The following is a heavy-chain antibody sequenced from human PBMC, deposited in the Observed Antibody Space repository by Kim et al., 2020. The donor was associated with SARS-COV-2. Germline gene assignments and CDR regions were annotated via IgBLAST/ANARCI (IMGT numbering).Heavy chain of an antibody. CDR1: GGSISSSSYY. V-gene: IGHV4-39*01. CDR3: ARLGSGWGVYFDY. CDR2: IYYSGST. Sequence: SETLSLTCTVSGGSISSSSYYWGWIRQPPGKGLEWIGSIYYSGSTYYNPSLKSRVTISVDTSKNQFSLKLSSVTAADTAVYYCARLGSGWGVYFDYWGQGTLVTVSS. D-gene: IGHD6-19*01. J-gene: IGHJ4*02.